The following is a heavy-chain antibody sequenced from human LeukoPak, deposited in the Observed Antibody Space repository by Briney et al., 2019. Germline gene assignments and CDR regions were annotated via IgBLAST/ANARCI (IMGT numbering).Heavy chain of an antibody. CDR2: INHSGST. V-gene: IGHV4-34*01. Sequence: SETLSLTCAVYGGSFSGYYWSWIRQPPGKGLEWIGEINHSGSTNYNPSLKSRVTISVDTSKNQFSLKLSSVTAADTAVYYCARPVEMATMLFDYWGQGTLVTVSS. CDR1: GGSFSGYY. J-gene: IGHJ4*02. D-gene: IGHD5-24*01. CDR3: ARPVEMATMLFDY.